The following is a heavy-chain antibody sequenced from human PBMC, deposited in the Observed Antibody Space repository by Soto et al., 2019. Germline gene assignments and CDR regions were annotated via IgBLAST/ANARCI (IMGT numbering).Heavy chain of an antibody. CDR3: ARTLDYGHMDV. V-gene: IGHV4-4*09. Sequence: TCAESRDLVRDQHRSLIRRPPGRGLEWIGYIYRSGSTKYNPSLKSRLTFSVDTSNNQFSLKLSSVTAADTAVYYCARTLDYGHMDVWGKGTTVTVSS. CDR2: IYRSGST. D-gene: IGHD3-16*01. CDR1: RDLVRDQH. J-gene: IGHJ6*03.